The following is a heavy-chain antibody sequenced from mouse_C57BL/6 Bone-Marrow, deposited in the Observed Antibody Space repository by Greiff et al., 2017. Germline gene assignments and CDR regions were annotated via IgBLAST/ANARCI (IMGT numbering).Heavy chain of an antibody. CDR2: ISSGSSTI. V-gene: IGHV5-17*01. CDR3: ARDDYGSRYGFAY. D-gene: IGHD1-1*01. J-gene: IGHJ3*01. Sequence: EVQGVESGGGLVKPGGSLKLSCAASGFTFSDYGMHWVRQAPEKGLEWVAYISSGSSTIYYADTVKGRFTISRDNAKNTLFLQMTSLRSEGTAMYYCARDDYGSRYGFAYWGQGTLVTVSA. CDR1: GFTFSDYG.